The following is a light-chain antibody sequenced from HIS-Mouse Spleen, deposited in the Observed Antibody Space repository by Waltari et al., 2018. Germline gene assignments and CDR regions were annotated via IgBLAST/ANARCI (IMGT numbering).Light chain of an antibody. J-gene: IGLJ2*01. V-gene: IGLV1-44*01. CDR2: SNN. Sequence: QSVLTQPPSASGTPGQRVTPSCSVSSSNIGSNTVNRYQHLPGTAPKLRIYSNNQRPSGVPDRFSGSKSGTSASLAISGLQSEDEADYYCAAWDDSLNGVVFGGGTKLTVL. CDR3: AAWDDSLNGVV. CDR1: SSNIGSNT.